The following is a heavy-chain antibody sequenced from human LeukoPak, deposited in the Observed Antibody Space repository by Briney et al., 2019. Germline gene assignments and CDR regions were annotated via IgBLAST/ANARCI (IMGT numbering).Heavy chain of an antibody. CDR2: ISSSSSTI. D-gene: IGHD2-2*03. V-gene: IGHV3-48*01. CDR3: AKDLAIVVVPAADDY. J-gene: IGHJ4*02. Sequence: GGSLRLSCAASGFTFSSYSMNWVRQAPGKGLEWVSYISSSSSTIYYADSVKGRFTISRDNAKNSLYLQMNSLRAEDTAVYYCAKDLAIVVVPAADDYWGQGTLVTVSS. CDR1: GFTFSSYS.